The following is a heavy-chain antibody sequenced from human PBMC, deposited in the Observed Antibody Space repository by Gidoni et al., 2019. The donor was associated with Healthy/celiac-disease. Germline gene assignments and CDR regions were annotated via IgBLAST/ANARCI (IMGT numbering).Heavy chain of an antibody. V-gene: IGHV4-31*03. CDR2: IYDRGST. D-gene: IGHD4-17*01. Sequence: QVQLQESGPGLVKPSQTLSLTCTVSGRSLSSGGYYWSWIRPPPGKGLEWIGYIYDRGSTYYNPSLKSRVTISVDTYKKQFSLKLSSVTAADTAVYYWARERGGYGDQPSRDYWGQGTLVTVSS. CDR3: ARERGGYGDQPSRDY. CDR1: GRSLSSGGYY. J-gene: IGHJ4*02.